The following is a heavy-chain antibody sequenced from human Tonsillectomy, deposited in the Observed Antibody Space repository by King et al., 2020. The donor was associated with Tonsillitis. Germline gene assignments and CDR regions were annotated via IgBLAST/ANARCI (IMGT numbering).Heavy chain of an antibody. CDR2: IYWDDDK. V-gene: IGHV2-5*02. Sequence: TLKESGPTLVKPTQTLTLTCTFSGLSLSTSEEGVGWIRQPPGKALEWLGVIYWDDDKPFSPSLKNRLTRTKDTSKNQVVLTMTNMDPVDTGTYYCAHRLAYHDRNYFDYWGQGTLVTVSS. CDR3: AHRLAYHDRNYFDY. D-gene: IGHD3-22*01. J-gene: IGHJ4*02. CDR1: GLSLSTSEEG.